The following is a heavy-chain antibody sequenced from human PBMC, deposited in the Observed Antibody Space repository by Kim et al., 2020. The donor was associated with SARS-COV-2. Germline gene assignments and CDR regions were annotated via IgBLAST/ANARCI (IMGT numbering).Heavy chain of an antibody. CDR3: ARQNLYSPIHY. Sequence: TRYSPSFQGQVTISADKSISTAYLQWSSLKASDTAMYYCARQNLYSPIHYWGQGTLVTVSS. D-gene: IGHD6-13*01. V-gene: IGHV5-51*01. J-gene: IGHJ4*02. CDR2: T.